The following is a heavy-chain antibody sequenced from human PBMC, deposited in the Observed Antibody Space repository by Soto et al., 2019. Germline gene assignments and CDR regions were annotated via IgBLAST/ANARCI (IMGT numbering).Heavy chain of an antibody. Sequence: SETLSLTCTVSGGSISSGGYYWSWIRQHPGKGLEWIGYIYYSGSTYYNPSLKSRVTISVDTSKNQFSLKLSSVTAADTAVYYCARGRTAYYGSGSYSLYYYYGMDGWGQGTTVTV. CDR1: GGSISSGGYY. CDR2: IYYSGST. V-gene: IGHV4-31*03. CDR3: ARGRTAYYGSGSYSLYYYYGMDG. D-gene: IGHD3-10*01. J-gene: IGHJ6*02.